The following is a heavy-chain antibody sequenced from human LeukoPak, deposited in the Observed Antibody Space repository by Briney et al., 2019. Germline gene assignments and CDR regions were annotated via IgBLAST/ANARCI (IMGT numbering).Heavy chain of an antibody. Sequence: GGSLRLSCAASGFTFSNYEMNWVRQAPGKGLEWVSYISTSGSTIYYADSVKGRFTISRDNAKNSLYLQMNTLRAEDTAVYYCARGRTAYRFWSGHYPHYFDKWGQGTLVTISS. CDR1: GFTFSNYE. D-gene: IGHD3-3*01. J-gene: IGHJ4*02. CDR2: ISTSGSTI. V-gene: IGHV3-48*03. CDR3: ARGRTAYRFWSGHYPHYFDK.